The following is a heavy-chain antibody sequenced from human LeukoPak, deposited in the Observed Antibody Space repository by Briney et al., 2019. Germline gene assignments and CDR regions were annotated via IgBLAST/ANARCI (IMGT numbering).Heavy chain of an antibody. CDR1: GYTFTSYG. J-gene: IGHJ5*02. D-gene: IGHD2-2*01. V-gene: IGHV1-18*01. Sequence: ASVKFSCKASGYTFTSYGISWVRQAPGQGLEWMGWISAFNGNTNYAQKLQGRVTMTTDTSTSTAYMELRSLRSDDTAVYYCARGGGGDCSSTSCYQEYNWFDPWGQGTLVTVSS. CDR3: ARGGGGDCSSTSCYQEYNWFDP. CDR2: ISAFNGNT.